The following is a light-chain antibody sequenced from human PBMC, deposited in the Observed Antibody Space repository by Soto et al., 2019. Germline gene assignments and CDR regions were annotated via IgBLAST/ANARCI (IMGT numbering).Light chain of an antibody. CDR2: GAS. V-gene: IGKV3-20*01. Sequence: EIVLTHSPGTLSLSPGERATLSCRASQSVSSSYLAWYQQKPGQAPRLLIYGASSRANGIPDRFSGSGSGRELTLTTSTLEPEDFGVYYCQQYGRSHWTVCPGPKVHIK. CDR3: QQYGRSHWT. CDR1: QSVSSSY. J-gene: IGKJ3*01.